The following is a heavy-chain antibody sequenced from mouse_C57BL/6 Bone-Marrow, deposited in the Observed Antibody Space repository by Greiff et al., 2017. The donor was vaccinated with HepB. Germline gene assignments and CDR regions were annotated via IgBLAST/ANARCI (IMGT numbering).Heavy chain of an antibody. V-gene: IGHV2-5*01. CDR1: GFSLTSYG. J-gene: IGHJ4*01. CDR3: AKGGTTVVATDYAMDY. CDR2: IWRGGST. Sequence: QVQLQQSGPGLVQPSQSLSITCTVSGFSLTSYGVHWVRQSPGKGLEWLGVIWRGGSTDYNAAFMSRLSITKDNSKSQVFFKMNSLQADDTAIYYCAKGGTTVVATDYAMDYWGQGTSVTVSS. D-gene: IGHD1-1*01.